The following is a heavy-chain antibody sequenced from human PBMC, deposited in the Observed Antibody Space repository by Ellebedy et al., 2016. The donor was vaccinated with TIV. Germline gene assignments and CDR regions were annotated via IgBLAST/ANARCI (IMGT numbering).Heavy chain of an antibody. CDR1: GFTFGDYA. CDR3: TRAPLAAAGVIFDY. D-gene: IGHD6-13*01. CDR2: IRSNAYGGTT. Sequence: GGSLRLSCAASGFTFGDYAMSWFRQAPGKGLEWVGFIRSNAYGGTTEYAASVRGRFTISRDDSKSIAYLQMNSLKTEDTAVYYCTRAPLAAAGVIFDYWGQGTLVTASS. V-gene: IGHV3-49*03. J-gene: IGHJ4*02.